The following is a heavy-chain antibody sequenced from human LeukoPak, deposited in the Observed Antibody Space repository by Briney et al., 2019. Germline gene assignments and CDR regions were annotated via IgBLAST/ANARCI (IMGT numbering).Heavy chain of an antibody. V-gene: IGHV4-59*01. J-gene: IGHJ5*02. CDR1: GGSISSYY. CDR2: IYYSGST. D-gene: IGHD2-2*02. CDR3: ARPVYTWAWFDP. Sequence: SETLSLTCTVSGGSISSYYWSWIRQPPGKGLEWIGYIYYSGSTNYNPSLKSRVTISVDTSKNQFSLKLSSVTAADTAVYYCARPVYTWAWFDPWGQGTLVTVSS.